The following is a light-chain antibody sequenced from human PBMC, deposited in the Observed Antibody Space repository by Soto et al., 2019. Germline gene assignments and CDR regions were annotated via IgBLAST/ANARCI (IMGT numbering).Light chain of an antibody. J-gene: IGLJ2*01. CDR2: KVS. CDR3: SSYTSSSTLL. CDR1: SSDVGGYNY. V-gene: IGLV2-14*01. Sequence: QSALTQPASVSGSPGQSITISCTGTSSDVGGYNYVSWYQQHPGKAPKLMIYKVSNRPSGVYNRFSGSKSGNTASLTISGLQAEDEADYYCSSYTSSSTLLFGGGTKLTVL.